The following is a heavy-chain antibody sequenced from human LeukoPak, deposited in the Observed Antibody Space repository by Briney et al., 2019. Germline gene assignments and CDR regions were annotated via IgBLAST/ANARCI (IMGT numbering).Heavy chain of an antibody. D-gene: IGHD1-26*01. CDR3: ARDLWELLGDYYGMDV. Sequence: QPGRSLRLSCAASGFTFSSYAMHWVRQAPGKGLGWVAVISYDGSNKYYADSVKGRFTISRDNSKNTLYLQMNSLRAEDTAVYYCARDLWELLGDYYGMDVWGQGTTVTVSS. J-gene: IGHJ6*02. CDR2: ISYDGSNK. CDR1: GFTFSSYA. V-gene: IGHV3-30-3*01.